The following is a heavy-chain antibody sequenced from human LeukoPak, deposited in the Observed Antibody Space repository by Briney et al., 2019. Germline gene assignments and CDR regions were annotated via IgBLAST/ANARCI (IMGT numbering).Heavy chain of an antibody. V-gene: IGHV3-30*18. D-gene: IGHD2-15*01. CDR1: GFTFSSYG. Sequence: GGSLRLSCAASGFTFSSYGMHWVRQAPGKGLEWVAVISYDGSNKYYADSVKGRFTISRDNSKNTLYLQMNSLRAEDTAVYYCAKATVVAATGRWADYYYYGMDVWGQGTTVTVSS. J-gene: IGHJ6*02. CDR3: AKATVVAATGRWADYYYYGMDV. CDR2: ISYDGSNK.